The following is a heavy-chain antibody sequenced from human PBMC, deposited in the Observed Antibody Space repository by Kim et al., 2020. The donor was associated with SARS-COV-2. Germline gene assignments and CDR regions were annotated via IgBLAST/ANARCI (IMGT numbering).Heavy chain of an antibody. D-gene: IGHD3-10*01. V-gene: IGHV1-3*01. J-gene: IGHJ4*02. Sequence: FQGRVTITRDTSASTAYMELSSLRSEDTAVFYCARDDSRGYYYGSGSYDYWGQGTLVTVSS. CDR3: ARDDSRGYYYGSGSYDY.